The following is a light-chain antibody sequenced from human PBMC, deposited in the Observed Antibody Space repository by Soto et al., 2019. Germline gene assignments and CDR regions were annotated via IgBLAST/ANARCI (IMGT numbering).Light chain of an antibody. J-gene: IGKJ5*01. Sequence: DIQMTQSPSTLSGSVGDRVTITCRASQTISSWLAWYQQKPGKAPKLLIYKASTLKSGVPSRFSGGGSGTEFTLTISSLQPEDFATYYCQQANSFPITFGQGTRLEIK. CDR1: QTISSW. V-gene: IGKV1-5*03. CDR2: KAS. CDR3: QQANSFPIT.